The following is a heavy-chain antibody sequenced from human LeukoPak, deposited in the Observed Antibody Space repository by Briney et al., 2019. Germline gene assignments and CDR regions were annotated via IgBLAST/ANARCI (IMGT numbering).Heavy chain of an antibody. D-gene: IGHD6-13*01. CDR3: ARESSSWNFFDY. J-gene: IGHJ4*02. V-gene: IGHV4-4*07. Sequence: SETLSLTCTVSGGSISSYYWSWIRQPAGKGLEWIGRIYTSGSTNYNPSLKSRVTISVDTSKNQFSLKLSSVTAADTAVYYCARESSSWNFFDYWGQGTLVTVSS. CDR2: IYTSGST. CDR1: GGSISSYY.